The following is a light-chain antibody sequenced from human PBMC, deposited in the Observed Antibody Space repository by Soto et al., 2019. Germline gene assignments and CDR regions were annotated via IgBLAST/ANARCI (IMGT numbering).Light chain of an antibody. CDR2: AAS. V-gene: IGKV1-39*01. Sequence: DIEMTQSPSSLSASVGDRVTITCRASQSISSYVNWYQQKPGNAPNLLIYAASTLQSGVPSRFSAYGSETDFTLTISNLQAEDFATYYCQQRYTTPRTFGQGTKVEVK. J-gene: IGKJ1*01. CDR3: QQRYTTPRT. CDR1: QSISSY.